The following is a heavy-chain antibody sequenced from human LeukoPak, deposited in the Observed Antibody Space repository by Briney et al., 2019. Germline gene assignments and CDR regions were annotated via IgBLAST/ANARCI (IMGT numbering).Heavy chain of an antibody. J-gene: IGHJ6*03. CDR2: IYTSGST. Sequence: SETLSLTCTVFGGSISSYYWSWIRQPAGKGLEWIGRIYTSGSTNYNPSLKSRVTISVDKSKNQFSLKLSSVTAADTAVYYCARGYGSGSYSSSYYYYMDVWGKGTTVTVSS. V-gene: IGHV4-4*07. CDR3: ARGYGSGSYSSSYYYYMDV. D-gene: IGHD3-10*01. CDR1: GGSISSYY.